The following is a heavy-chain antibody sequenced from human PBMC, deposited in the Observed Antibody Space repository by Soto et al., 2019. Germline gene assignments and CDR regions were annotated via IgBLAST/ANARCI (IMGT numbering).Heavy chain of an antibody. J-gene: IGHJ4*02. Sequence: PSETLSLTCSVSGGSISRGAYFWTWIRQFPGKGLEWIAYISCTGATYYNPSLKSRVTILADTSKNQFSLKLNSVTSADTAVYYCARGGPVSVSPAWQLLGYFDYWGQGTLVTVSS. D-gene: IGHD2-15*01. CDR2: ISCTGAT. V-gene: IGHV4-31*03. CDR1: GGSISRGAYF. CDR3: ARGGPVSVSPAWQLLGYFDY.